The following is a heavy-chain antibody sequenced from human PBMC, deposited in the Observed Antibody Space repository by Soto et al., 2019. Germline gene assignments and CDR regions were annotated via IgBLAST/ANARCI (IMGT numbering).Heavy chain of an antibody. V-gene: IGHV1-18*01. CDR3: ARGYYYGSGRPTPGGMDV. CDR2: ISTYTGNT. J-gene: IGHJ6*02. D-gene: IGHD3-10*01. CDR1: GYTFTNYD. Sequence: QVHLVQSGAEVKKPGASVKVSCKASGYTFTNYDINWVRQAPGQGLEWMGWISTYTGNTNYAQKLQGRVTMTTDTTTSTAYIELRSLRSDATDVYYCARGYYYGSGRPTPGGMDVWGQGTTVTVSS.